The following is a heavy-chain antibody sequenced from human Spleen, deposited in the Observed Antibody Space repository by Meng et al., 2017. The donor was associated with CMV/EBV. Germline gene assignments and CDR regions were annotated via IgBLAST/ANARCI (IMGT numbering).Heavy chain of an antibody. CDR2: VSDRGVSA. CDR1: GFTFSNAW. Sequence: GESLKISCAASGFTFSNAWMSWVRQAPGRGLEWVASVSDRGVSAYYADSMKGRFTVSRDNLKNTLYLQMSSLRAEDTAVYYCARDPAVGAHVGGYGLDVWGHGTTVTVSS. V-gene: IGHV3-23*01. D-gene: IGHD1-26*01. CDR3: ARDPAVGAHVGGYGLDV. J-gene: IGHJ6*02.